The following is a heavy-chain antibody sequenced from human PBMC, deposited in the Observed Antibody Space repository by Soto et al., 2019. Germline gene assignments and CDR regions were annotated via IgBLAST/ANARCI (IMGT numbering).Heavy chain of an antibody. CDR2: VYYSGTT. D-gene: IGHD4-17*01. CDR3: ARTTAVPNTLRSRYFFDY. CDR1: GGSVSDKTYY. V-gene: IGHV4-61*01. Sequence: NPSETLSLTCTVSGGSVSDKTYYWSWIRQPPGKRLEWIGYVYYSGTTNYNPSLKSRVTISVDLSKNRFSLRLGSVTTADTALYYCARTTAVPNTLRSRYFFDYWGQGTLVTVSS. J-gene: IGHJ4*02.